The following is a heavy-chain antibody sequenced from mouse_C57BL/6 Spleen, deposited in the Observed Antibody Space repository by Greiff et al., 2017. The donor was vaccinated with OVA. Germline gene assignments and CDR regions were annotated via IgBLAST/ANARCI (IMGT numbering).Heavy chain of an antibody. CDR3: ARRDYYGSSYCAMDY. CDR2: ISNLAYSI. J-gene: IGHJ4*01. Sequence: EVKLQESGGGLVQPGGSLKLSCAASGFTFSDYGMAWVRQAPRKGPEWVAFISNLAYSIYYADTVTGRFTISRENAKNTLYLEMSSLRSEDTAMYYCARRDYYGSSYCAMDYWGQGTSVTVSS. V-gene: IGHV5-15*01. D-gene: IGHD1-1*01. CDR1: GFTFSDYG.